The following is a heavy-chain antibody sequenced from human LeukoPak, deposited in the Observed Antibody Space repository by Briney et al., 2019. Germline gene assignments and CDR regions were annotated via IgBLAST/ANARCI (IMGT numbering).Heavy chain of an antibody. CDR1: GFTFTKYW. V-gene: IGHV3-7*03. CDR3: AKAFYYYYMDV. Sequence: GSLRLSCAASGFTFTKYWMTWVRPAPGKGLEWVGNIKQDGSDKNYMDSVKGRFTISRDNTKNSVYLQMNSLRAEDTAVYYCAKAFYYYYMDVWGKGTTVTVSS. CDR2: IKQDGSDK. J-gene: IGHJ6*03.